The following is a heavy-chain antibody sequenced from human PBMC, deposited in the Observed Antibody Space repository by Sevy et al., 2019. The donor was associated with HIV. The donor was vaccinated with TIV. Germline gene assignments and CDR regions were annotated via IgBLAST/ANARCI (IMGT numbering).Heavy chain of an antibody. J-gene: IGHJ4*02. CDR2: MKEDGSER. D-gene: IGHD5-18*01. CDR1: GFTFSSYW. CDR3: VREGVGGYSYSLDC. Sequence: GGSLRLSCAASGFTFSSYWMSWVRQAPGKGLEWVATMKEDGSERNYVDSVKGRFTISRGNAKNSLYLQMNSLRAEDTAVYYCVREGVGGYSYSLDCWGQGTLVTVS. V-gene: IGHV3-7*01.